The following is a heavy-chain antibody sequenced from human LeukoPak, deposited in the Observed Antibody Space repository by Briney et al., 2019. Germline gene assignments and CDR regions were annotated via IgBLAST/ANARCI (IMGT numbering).Heavy chain of an antibody. CDR1: GFTFSSYA. J-gene: IGHJ4*02. Sequence: GGSLRLSCAASGFTFSSYAMSWVRQAPGKGLEWVSVIIGSGGSTYYADSVKGRFTISRDNSKNTLYLQMSGRRADDTAVYYCAKVGGAVSGFFFDCWGQGTLVTVSS. V-gene: IGHV3-23*01. CDR2: IIGSGGST. CDR3: AKVGGAVSGFFFDC. D-gene: IGHD6-19*01.